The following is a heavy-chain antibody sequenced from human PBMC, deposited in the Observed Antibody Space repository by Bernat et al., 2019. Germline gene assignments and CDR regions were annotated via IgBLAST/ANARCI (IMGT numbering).Heavy chain of an antibody. CDR2: ISDDGSTK. Sequence: QVQLVESGGGVVQPGRSLRLSCATSGFTFSNHGMQWVRQAPGKGLEWVAVISDDGSTKHYADSVSGRCTVSRDNSKNTLYLQMNSLRAEDTAVYYCAKEKGGNYMPLDYWGQGTLVTVSS. V-gene: IGHV3-30*18. J-gene: IGHJ4*02. CDR3: AKEKGGNYMPLDY. CDR1: GFTFSNHG. D-gene: IGHD1-26*01.